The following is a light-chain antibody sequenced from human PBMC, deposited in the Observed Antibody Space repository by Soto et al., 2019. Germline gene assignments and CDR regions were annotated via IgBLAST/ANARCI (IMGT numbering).Light chain of an antibody. Sequence: QSVLTQPASVSGSPGQSITISCTGTSSDVGGYNYVSWYQQHPGEAPKLMIYDVSNRPSGVSNRFSGSKSGNTASLTISGLQAEDEADYYCSSYTSSSTRAVFGGGTKLTVL. V-gene: IGLV2-14*01. CDR1: SSDVGGYNY. CDR2: DVS. CDR3: SSYTSSSTRAV. J-gene: IGLJ2*01.